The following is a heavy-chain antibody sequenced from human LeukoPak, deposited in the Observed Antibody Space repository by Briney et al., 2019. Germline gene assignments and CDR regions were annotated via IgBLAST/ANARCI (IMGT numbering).Heavy chain of an antibody. D-gene: IGHD5/OR15-5a*01. V-gene: IGHV3-53*01. Sequence: GGSLRLSCAASGFTVSSNYMSWVRQAPGEGLEWVSAPYSGGTTYYADSVKGRFTISRDNSKNTVYLQMNSLRAEDTAVYYCARASTTTTIFDSWGQGALVTVSS. CDR1: GFTVSSNY. J-gene: IGHJ4*02. CDR3: ARASTTTTIFDS. CDR2: PYSGGTT.